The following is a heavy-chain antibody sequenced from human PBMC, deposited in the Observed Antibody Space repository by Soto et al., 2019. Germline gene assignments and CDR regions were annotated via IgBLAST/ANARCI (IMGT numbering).Heavy chain of an antibody. J-gene: IGHJ4*02. D-gene: IGHD2-2*01. CDR1: GYSFANYG. Sequence: QVQLVQSGAVEKKPGASVKVSCKASGYSFANYGIHWVRQAPGQRLEWMGLINAGNGNTKYSQKFQGRVTLTRDTSASIAYMELSSLRSDNTAVSSSASSTQNCVATSPCCLYLAYCGKVTVATV. CDR3: ASSTQNCVATSPCCLYLAY. V-gene: IGHV1-3*05. CDR2: INAGNGNT.